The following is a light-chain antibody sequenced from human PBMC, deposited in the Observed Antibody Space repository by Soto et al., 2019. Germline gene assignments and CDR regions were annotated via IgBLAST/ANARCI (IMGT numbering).Light chain of an antibody. CDR1: QSVRNNY. CDR2: DAS. Sequence: EIVLTQSPDTLSLSPGERATLSCRASQSVRNNYLAWYQQKPGQAPRFLIYDASSRATGIPASFSGSGSGTDFTLTISRLEPEDFAVYYCQQYGSTPLTFGGGTKVDIE. J-gene: IGKJ4*01. V-gene: IGKV3-20*01. CDR3: QQYGSTPLT.